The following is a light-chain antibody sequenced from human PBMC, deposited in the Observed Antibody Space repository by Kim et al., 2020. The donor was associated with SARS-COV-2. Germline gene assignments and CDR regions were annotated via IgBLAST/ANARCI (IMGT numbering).Light chain of an antibody. Sequence: SEGDRVTITCRASQSISTWLAWYQQKAGKAPKLLIYKATSLESGVPSRFSGSGSGTEFTLTISSLQPDDFATYYCHQYNSYSPEPFGPGTKVEIK. CDR1: QSISTW. CDR2: KAT. V-gene: IGKV1-5*03. J-gene: IGKJ1*01. CDR3: HQYNSYSPEP.